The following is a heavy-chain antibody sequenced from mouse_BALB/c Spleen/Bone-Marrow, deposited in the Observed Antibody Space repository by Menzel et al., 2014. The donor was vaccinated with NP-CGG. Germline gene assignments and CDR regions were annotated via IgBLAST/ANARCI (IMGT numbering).Heavy chain of an antibody. CDR1: GYTFTSYW. Sequence: QVQLQQSGAELVKPGAPVKLSCKASGYTFTSYWMNWVKQRPGRGLEWIGRIDPSDSETHYNQKFKGKATLTVDKSSSTAYIQLSSLTSEDSAVYYCARSHGYYPYWYFDVWGAGTTVTVSS. CDR3: ARSHGYYPYWYFDV. V-gene: IGHV1-69*02. D-gene: IGHD2-3*01. J-gene: IGHJ1*01. CDR2: IDPSDSET.